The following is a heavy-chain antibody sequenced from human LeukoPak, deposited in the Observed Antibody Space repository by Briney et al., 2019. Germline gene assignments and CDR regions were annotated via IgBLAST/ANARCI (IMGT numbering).Heavy chain of an antibody. V-gene: IGHV4-59*01. CDR2: IYYSGST. D-gene: IGHD5-18*01. CDR3: ARTPLGYSYAIDY. Sequence: SETLSLTCTVSGGSTSSYYWSWIRQPPGKGLEWIGYIYYSGSTNYNPSLKSRVTISVDTSKNQFSLKLSSVTAADTAVYYCARTPLGYSYAIDYWGQGTLVTVSS. J-gene: IGHJ4*02. CDR1: GGSTSSYY.